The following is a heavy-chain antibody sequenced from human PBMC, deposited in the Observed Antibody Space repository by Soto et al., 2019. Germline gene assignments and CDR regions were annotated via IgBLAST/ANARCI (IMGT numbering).Heavy chain of an antibody. CDR2: ITGGSGFT. CDR3: AKSGPTNYFDF. Sequence: EVQLLESGGGFVQPGGSLRLSCAASGFTFSTFAMNWVRQAPGKGLEWVSGITGGSGFTFYADSVKGRFTISRDDSENTLFLQMSSLRAEDTAKYYCAKSGPTNYFDFWGPGTLVTVSS. D-gene: IGHD1-26*01. CDR1: GFTFSTFA. J-gene: IGHJ4*02. V-gene: IGHV3-23*01.